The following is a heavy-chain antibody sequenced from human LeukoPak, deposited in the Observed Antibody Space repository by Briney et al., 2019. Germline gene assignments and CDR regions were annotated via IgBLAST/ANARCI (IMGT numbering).Heavy chain of an antibody. CDR1: GYSISSGYY. D-gene: IGHD3-3*01. CDR2: IYHSGST. V-gene: IGHV4-38-2*02. CDR3: ARDVLLRNYDFWSGYYSAFDI. Sequence: PSETLSLTCTVSGYSISSGYYWGWIRQPPGKGLEWIGSIYHSGSTYYNPSLKSRVTISVDTSKNQFSLKLSSVTAADTAVYYCARDVLLRNYDFWSGYYSAFDIWGQGTMVTVSS. J-gene: IGHJ3*02.